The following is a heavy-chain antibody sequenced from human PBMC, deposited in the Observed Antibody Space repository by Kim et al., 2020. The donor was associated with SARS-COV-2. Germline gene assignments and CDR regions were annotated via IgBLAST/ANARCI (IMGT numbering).Heavy chain of an antibody. CDR3: ARGSGGDYGLNDY. CDR2: IIPIFGTS. J-gene: IGHJ4*02. D-gene: IGHD4-17*01. V-gene: IGHV1-69*13. Sequence: SVKVSCKASGGTFSSYAISWVRQAPGQGLEWMGGIIPIFGTSNYAQKFQGRVRITADESTSTAYMELSSLRSEDTAVYYCARGSGGDYGLNDYWGQGTLVTVSS. CDR1: GGTFSSYA.